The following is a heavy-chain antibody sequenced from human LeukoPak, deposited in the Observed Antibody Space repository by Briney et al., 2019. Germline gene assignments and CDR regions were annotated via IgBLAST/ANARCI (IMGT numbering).Heavy chain of an antibody. Sequence: SETLSLTCTVSGGSISSSSYYWGWVRQPPGKGLEWIGSIYYSGSTYYNPSLKSRVTISVDTSKNQFSLNLSSVTAADTAVYYCARLYYDSSGYYQICYFDYWGQGTLVTVSS. J-gene: IGHJ4*02. D-gene: IGHD3-22*01. CDR3: ARLYYDSSGYYQICYFDY. V-gene: IGHV4-39*01. CDR2: IYYSGST. CDR1: GGSISSSSYY.